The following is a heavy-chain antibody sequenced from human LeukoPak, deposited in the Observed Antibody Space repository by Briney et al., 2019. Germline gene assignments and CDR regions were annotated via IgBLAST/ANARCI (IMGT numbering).Heavy chain of an antibody. CDR1: GFTFSSYA. Sequence: PGGSLRLSCAASGFTFSSYAMSWVRQAPGKGLEWVSAIRGSGGSTYYADSVKGRFTISRDNSKNTWYLQMNSLRAEDTAVYYCAKSPRFCSDYWGQGTLVTVSS. V-gene: IGHV3-23*01. D-gene: IGHD2-15*01. CDR3: AKSPRFCSDY. J-gene: IGHJ4*02. CDR2: IRGSGGST.